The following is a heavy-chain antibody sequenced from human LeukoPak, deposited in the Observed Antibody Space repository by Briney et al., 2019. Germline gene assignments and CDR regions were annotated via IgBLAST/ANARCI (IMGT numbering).Heavy chain of an antibody. CDR1: GGTFSSYA. D-gene: IGHD3-22*01. CDR2: IIPILGIA. J-gene: IGHJ4*02. V-gene: IGHV1-69*04. Sequence: SVKVSCKASGGTFSSYAISWVRQAPGQGLEWMGRIIPILGIANYAQKFQGRVTITADKSTSTAYMELNSLRSEDTAVYYCAKDYYDSSGYYSPLGYWGQGTLVTVSS. CDR3: AKDYYDSSGYYSPLGY.